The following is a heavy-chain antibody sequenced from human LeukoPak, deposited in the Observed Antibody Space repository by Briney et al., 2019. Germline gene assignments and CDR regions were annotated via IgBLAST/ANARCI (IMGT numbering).Heavy chain of an antibody. CDR2: IYTSGST. Sequence: SETLSLTCTVSGGSISSGSYYWSWIRQPAGKGLEWIGRIYTSGSTNYNPSLKSRVTISVDTSKNQFSLKLSSVTAAGTAVYYCARALSGSSWYDFDYWGQGTLVTVSS. V-gene: IGHV4-61*02. CDR1: GGSISSGSYY. J-gene: IGHJ4*02. D-gene: IGHD6-13*01. CDR3: ARALSGSSWYDFDY.